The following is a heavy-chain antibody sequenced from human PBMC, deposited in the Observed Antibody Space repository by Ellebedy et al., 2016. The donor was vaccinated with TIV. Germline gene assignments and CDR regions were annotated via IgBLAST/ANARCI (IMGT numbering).Heavy chain of an antibody. CDR1: GFTLSNYW. J-gene: IGHJ4*02. D-gene: IGHD2-15*01. CDR2: INSDGSNT. V-gene: IGHV3-74*01. Sequence: GESLKISCAASGFTLSNYWMHWVRQAPGKGLVWVSRINSDGSNTSYVDSVKGRFTISRDSAKNTLYLQMNSLRAEDTAVYYCARGVVGAGNGNEYWGRGTLVTVPS. CDR3: ARGVVGAGNGNEY.